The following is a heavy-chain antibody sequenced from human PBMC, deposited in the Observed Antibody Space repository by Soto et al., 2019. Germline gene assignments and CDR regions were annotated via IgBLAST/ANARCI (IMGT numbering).Heavy chain of an antibody. Sequence: SETLSLTCAVSGYSISSGYYWGCIRQPPGKGLEWIGSIYHSGSTYYNPSLKSRVTISVDTSKNQFSLKLSSVTAADTAVYYCAREYYDFWSGHQTVYYFDYWGQGTLVTVSS. CDR2: IYHSGST. V-gene: IGHV4-38-2*01. J-gene: IGHJ4*02. CDR3: AREYYDFWSGHQTVYYFDY. CDR1: GYSISSGYY. D-gene: IGHD3-3*01.